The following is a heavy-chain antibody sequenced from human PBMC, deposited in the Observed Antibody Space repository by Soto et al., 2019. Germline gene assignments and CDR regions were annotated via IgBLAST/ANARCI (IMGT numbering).Heavy chain of an antibody. CDR1: GGSSSNYY. Sequence: QVQLQESGPGLVKPSETLSLTCTVSGGSSSNYYWSWIRQPPGKALEWIGYISNSGSTNYNPSLRSRVTISVDTSKNQFSLKLSSVTAADTAVYYCARDFYGSGSYKDYYYYYMDVWGKGTTVTVSS. J-gene: IGHJ6*03. CDR2: ISNSGST. D-gene: IGHD3-10*01. V-gene: IGHV4-59*01. CDR3: ARDFYGSGSYKDYYYYYMDV.